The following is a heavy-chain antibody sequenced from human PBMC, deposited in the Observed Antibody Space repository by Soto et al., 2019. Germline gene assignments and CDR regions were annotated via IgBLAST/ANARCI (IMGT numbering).Heavy chain of an antibody. CDR2: IYYSGST. CDR3: ARHLYFWSGYPRKKNYYYMDV. CDR1: GGSISSYY. Sequence: SETLSLTCTVSGGSISSYYWSWIRQPPGKGLEWIGYIYYSGSTNYNPSLKGRVTISVDTSKNQFSLKLSSVTAAYTAVYYCARHLYFWSGYPRKKNYYYMDVWGKGTTVTVSS. D-gene: IGHD3-3*01. J-gene: IGHJ6*03. V-gene: IGHV4-59*08.